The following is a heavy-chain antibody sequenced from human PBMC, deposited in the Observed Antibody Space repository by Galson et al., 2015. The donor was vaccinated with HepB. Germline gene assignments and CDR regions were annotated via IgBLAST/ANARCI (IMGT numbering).Heavy chain of an antibody. CDR1: GFTFSSCW. D-gene: IGHD7-27*01. J-gene: IGHJ4*02. Sequence: SLRLSCAASGFTFSSCWMSWVRQAPGKGLEWVADIKEDGSEKYYVDSVKGRFTISRDNAKKSLYLQMDSLRAEDTAVYYCARDYWGDYYFDSWGQGTLVTVSS. CDR3: ARDYWGDYYFDS. CDR2: IKEDGSEK. V-gene: IGHV3-7*01.